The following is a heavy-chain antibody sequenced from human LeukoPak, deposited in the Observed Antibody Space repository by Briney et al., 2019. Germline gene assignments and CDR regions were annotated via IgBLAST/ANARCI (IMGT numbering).Heavy chain of an antibody. D-gene: IGHD3-9*01. J-gene: IGHJ5*02. CDR2: ITSSSSYT. Sequence: GGSLRLSCAASGFTFSTYNMNWVRQAPGKGLEWVSSITSSSSYTFYADSVKGRFTISRDNAKNSLYLQMNSLRAEDTAIYYCARRNLEILTGYSPGFDPWGQGTLVTVSS. CDR3: ARRNLEILTGYSPGFDP. V-gene: IGHV3-21*01. CDR1: GFTFSTYN.